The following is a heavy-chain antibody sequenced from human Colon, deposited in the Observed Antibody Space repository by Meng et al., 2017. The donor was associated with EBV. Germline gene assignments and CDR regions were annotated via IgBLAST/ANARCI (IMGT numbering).Heavy chain of an antibody. CDR1: GGSFRGYY. D-gene: IGHD6-19*01. J-gene: IGHJ4*02. V-gene: IGHV4-34*01. CDR2: INYSGNT. CDR3: ARRLAALDY. Sequence: QVQLQQWGAGLLKPSEXLSLSCAVYGGSFRGYYWTWIRQPPGKGLEWVAEINYSGNTNHSPSLKSRVTISIDTSKNQFSLKLSSVTAADTAIYYCARRLAALDYWGQGTLVTVSS.